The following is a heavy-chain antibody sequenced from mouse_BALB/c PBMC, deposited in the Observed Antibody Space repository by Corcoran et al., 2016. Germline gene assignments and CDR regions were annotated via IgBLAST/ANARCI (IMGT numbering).Heavy chain of an antibody. CDR2: INPYNDGT. V-gene: IGHV1S136*01. CDR1: GYTFTSYV. Sequence: EVQLQQSGPELVKPGASVKMSCKASGYTFTSYVMHWGKQKPGQGLEWIRYINPYNDGTKYNEKFKGKATLTSDKSSSTAYIELSSLTSEESAAYYWGYYAMDDCGQGTSVTVSS. J-gene: IGHJ4*01. CDR3: GYYAMDD.